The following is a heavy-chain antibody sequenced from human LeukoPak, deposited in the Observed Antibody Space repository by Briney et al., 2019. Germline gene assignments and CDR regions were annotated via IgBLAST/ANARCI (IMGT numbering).Heavy chain of an antibody. CDR3: AKDLEAYGSGSYYFDY. CDR2: INWNGGST. V-gene: IGHV3-20*04. Sequence: PGGSLRLSCAASGFTFDDYGMSWVRQAPGKGLEWVSGINWNGGSTGYADSVKGRFTISRDNAKNSLYLQMNSLRAEDTAVYYCAKDLEAYGSGSYYFDYWGQGTLVTVSS. J-gene: IGHJ4*02. D-gene: IGHD3-10*01. CDR1: GFTFDDYG.